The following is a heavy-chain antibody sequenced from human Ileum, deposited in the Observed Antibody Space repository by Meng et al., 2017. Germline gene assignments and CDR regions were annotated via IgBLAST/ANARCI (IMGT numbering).Heavy chain of an antibody. CDR1: GGSISISHW. V-gene: IGHV4-4*02. Sequence: QVQLQESGPGLVKPSGTLLLTCAVSGGSISISHWWTWVRQPPGKGLEWIGEIYHTGGTNYNPSLKRRVTISVDKSKNQFSLEVTSVTAADTAVYYCARVRCASVSCYGDSYFDYWGQGILVTVSS. J-gene: IGHJ4*02. CDR2: IYHTGGT. D-gene: IGHD2-15*01. CDR3: ARVRCASVSCYGDSYFDY.